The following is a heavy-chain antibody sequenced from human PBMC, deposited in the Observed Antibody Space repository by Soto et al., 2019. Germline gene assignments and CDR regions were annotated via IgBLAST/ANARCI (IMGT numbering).Heavy chain of an antibody. CDR1: GFTFSRYA. J-gene: IGHJ6*02. CDR2: VTGGGHTT. V-gene: IGHV3-23*01. D-gene: IGHD3-10*01. Sequence: GSLRLSCAASGFTFSRYAMSWVRQAPGKGLEWVSTVTGGGHTTYNADSVNGRFTISRDNSKNTLYLQMNNLRAEDTAIYYCASSSGDLDVYGMDIWGPGTTVTVSS. CDR3: ASSSGDLDVYGMDI.